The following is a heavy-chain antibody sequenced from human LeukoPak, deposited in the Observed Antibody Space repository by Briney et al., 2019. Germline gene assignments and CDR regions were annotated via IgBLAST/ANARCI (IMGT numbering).Heavy chain of an antibody. D-gene: IGHD3-9*01. V-gene: IGHV3-30*18. CDR2: ISYDGSNK. CDR3: AKDVRYFDWLLPDY. J-gene: IGHJ4*02. Sequence: GGSLRLSCSASGFIFSNYVMHWVRQAPGKGLEWVAVISYDGSNKYYADSVKGRFTISRDNSKNTLYLQMNSLRAEDTAVYYCAKDVRYFDWLLPDYWGQGTLVTVSS. CDR1: GFIFSNYV.